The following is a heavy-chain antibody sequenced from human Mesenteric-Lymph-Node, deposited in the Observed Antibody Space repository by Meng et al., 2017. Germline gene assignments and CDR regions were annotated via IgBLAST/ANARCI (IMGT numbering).Heavy chain of an antibody. J-gene: IGHJ4*02. V-gene: IGHV1-24*01. CDR3: ATVPPAYCGGDCLTYYFDY. Sequence: ASVKVSCKASGYTFTSYYMHWVRQAPGKGLEWMGGFDPEDGETIYAQKFQGRVTMTEDTSTDTAYMELSSLRSEDTAVYYCATVPPAYCGGDCLTYYFDYWGQGTLVTVSS. CDR1: GYTFTSYY. D-gene: IGHD2-21*02. CDR2: FDPEDGET.